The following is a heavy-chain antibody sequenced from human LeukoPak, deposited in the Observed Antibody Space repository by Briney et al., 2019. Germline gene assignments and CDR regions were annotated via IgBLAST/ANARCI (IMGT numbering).Heavy chain of an antibody. CDR3: ANNSSDFDAFDI. CDR1: GFTFSSYV. D-gene: IGHD6-19*01. V-gene: IGHV3-23*01. J-gene: IGHJ3*02. Sequence: GGSLRLSCAASGFTFSSYVMTWVRQAPGKGLEWVSAISGSGGSTNHADSVKGRFTISRDNSKNTLYLQMDSLRAEDTAVYYCANNSSDFDAFDIWGQGTMVTVSS. CDR2: ISGSGGST.